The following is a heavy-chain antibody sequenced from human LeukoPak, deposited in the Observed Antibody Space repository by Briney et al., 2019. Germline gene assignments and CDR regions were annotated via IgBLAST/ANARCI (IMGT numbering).Heavy chain of an antibody. CDR1: GFTFSSYA. V-gene: IGHV3-30*04. CDR2: ISYDGSNK. Sequence: GGSLRLSCAASGFTFSSYAMYWVRQAPGKGLEWVAVISYDGSNKYYADSVKGRFTISRDNSKNTLYLQMNSLRAEDTAVYYCAKDRGGTRIDYWGQGTLVTVSS. J-gene: IGHJ4*02. D-gene: IGHD4-23*01. CDR3: AKDRGGTRIDY.